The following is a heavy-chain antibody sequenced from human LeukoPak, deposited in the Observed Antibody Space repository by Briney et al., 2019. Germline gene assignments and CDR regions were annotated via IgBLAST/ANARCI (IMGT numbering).Heavy chain of an antibody. CDR1: GYTFTSDY. J-gene: IGHJ5*02. CDR2: INPSGGST. D-gene: IGHD6-13*01. Sequence: ASVKGSCKASGYTFTSDYMHWVRQAPGQGLEWMGIINPSGGSTSYAQKFQGRVTMTRDTSTSTVYMELSSLRSEDTAVYYCAREAYASSWYQVTALRMENWFAPWGQGTLVTVSS. V-gene: IGHV1-46*01. CDR3: AREAYASSWYQVTALRMENWFAP.